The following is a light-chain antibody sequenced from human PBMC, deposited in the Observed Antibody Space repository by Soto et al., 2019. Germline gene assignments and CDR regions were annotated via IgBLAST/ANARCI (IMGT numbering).Light chain of an antibody. J-gene: IGKJ1*01. Sequence: EIVLTQSPGTLSLSPGERATLSCRASQSASSSYLAWYQQKPGQAPRLLIYGASSRATGIPDRFSGSGSGTDFTLTISRLEPEEFAVYSCQQYSSSPGTFGQGTKVEIK. V-gene: IGKV3-20*01. CDR3: QQYSSSPGT. CDR2: GAS. CDR1: QSASSSY.